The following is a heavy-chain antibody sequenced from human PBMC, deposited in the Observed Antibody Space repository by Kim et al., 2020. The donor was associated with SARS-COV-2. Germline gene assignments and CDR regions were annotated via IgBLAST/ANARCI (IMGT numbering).Heavy chain of an antibody. Sequence: GESLKIPCKGSGYSFTSYWIGWVRQMPGKGLEWMGIIYPGDSDTRYSPSFQGQVTISVDKSISTAYLQWSSLKAADTAMYYCARQNYYGSGSYYTPHSYGMDVWGQGTTVTVSS. V-gene: IGHV5-51*01. CDR3: ARQNYYGSGSYYTPHSYGMDV. CDR1: GYSFTSYW. D-gene: IGHD3-10*01. CDR2: IYPGDSDT. J-gene: IGHJ6*02.